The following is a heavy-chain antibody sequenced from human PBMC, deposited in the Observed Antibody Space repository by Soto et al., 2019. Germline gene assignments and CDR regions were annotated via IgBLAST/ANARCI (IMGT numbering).Heavy chain of an antibody. J-gene: IGHJ4*02. D-gene: IGHD6-13*01. CDR1: GGSISSGGYY. CDR2: IYYSGST. V-gene: IGHV4-31*03. CDR3: ARESWKQLVLDY. Sequence: QVQLQESGPGLVKPSQTLSLTCTVSGGSISSGGYYWSWIRQHPGKGLEWIGYIYYSGSTYYNPSLKSRVTISVDTSKNQFPLKLSSVTAADTAVYYCARESWKQLVLDYWGQGTLVTVSS.